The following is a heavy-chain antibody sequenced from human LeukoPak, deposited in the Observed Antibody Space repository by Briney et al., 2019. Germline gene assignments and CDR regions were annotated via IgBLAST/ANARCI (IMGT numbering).Heavy chain of an antibody. J-gene: IGHJ4*02. CDR1: GGTFSRNA. CDR2: IIPIFGTA. Sequence: SVKVSCKASGGTFSRNAISWVRQAPGQGLEWMGGIIPIFGTANYAENFQGRVTITTDEITSTAYMELRSLRSEDTAVYYCASPDASMVSAFDYWGQETLVTVSS. CDR3: ASPDASMVSAFDY. D-gene: IGHD5-18*01. V-gene: IGHV1-69*05.